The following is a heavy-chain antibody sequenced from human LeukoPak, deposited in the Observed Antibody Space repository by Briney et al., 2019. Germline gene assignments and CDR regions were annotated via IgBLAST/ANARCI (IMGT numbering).Heavy chain of an antibody. J-gene: IGHJ4*02. D-gene: IGHD4-11*01. Sequence: PSETLSLTCAVSGYSIISGYHWAWIRQPPGKGLEWIGSIYYGGTNYNPSLRGRVTIIMDTSKNQFSLELSSVTAADTAVYFCARDDYSNYGHYWGQGKLVTVSS. CDR1: GYSIISGYH. CDR3: ARDDYSNYGHY. V-gene: IGHV4-38-2*02. CDR2: IYYGGT.